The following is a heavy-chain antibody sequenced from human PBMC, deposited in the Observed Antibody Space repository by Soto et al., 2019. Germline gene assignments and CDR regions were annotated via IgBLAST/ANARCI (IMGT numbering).Heavy chain of an antibody. J-gene: IGHJ4*02. CDR1: GFTFSSYA. V-gene: IGHV3-23*01. CDR3: AKPPIVVEPAVFYFDY. CDR2: ISGSGGST. D-gene: IGHD2-2*01. Sequence: PGGSLRLSCAASGFTFSSYAMSWVRQAPGKGLEWVSAISGSGGSTYYADSVKGRFTISRDNSKTTLYLQMNSLRAEDTAFFYCAKPPIVVEPAVFYFDYWGQGTLVTVSS.